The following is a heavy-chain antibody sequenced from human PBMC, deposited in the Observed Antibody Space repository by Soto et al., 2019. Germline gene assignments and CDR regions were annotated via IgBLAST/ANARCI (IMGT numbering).Heavy chain of an antibody. CDR2: INPSGGST. D-gene: IGHD3-22*01. J-gene: IGHJ6*02. CDR1: GYTFTSYY. CDR3: ARGGYYYDSSGYYYSYYYYGMDV. V-gene: IGHV1-46*01. Sequence: GASVKVSCKASGYTFTSYYMHWVRQAPGQGLEWMGIINPSGGSTSYAQKFQGRVTMTRDTSTSTVYMELSSLRSEDTAVYYCARGGYYYDSSGYYYSYYYYGMDVWGQGTTVTVSS.